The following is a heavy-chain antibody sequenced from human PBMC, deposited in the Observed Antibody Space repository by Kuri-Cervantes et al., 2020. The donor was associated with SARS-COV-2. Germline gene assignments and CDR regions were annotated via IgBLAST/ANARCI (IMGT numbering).Heavy chain of an antibody. J-gene: IGHJ4*02. V-gene: IGHV1-69*13. Sequence: SVKVSCKASGYTFTDYYMCWVRQAPGQGLEWMGRIIPIFGTANYAQKFQGRVTITADESTSTAYMELSSLRSEDTAVYYCARDGDYSNYGMYYFDYWGQGTLVTVSS. D-gene: IGHD4-11*01. CDR1: GYTFTDYY. CDR2: IIPIFGTA. CDR3: ARDGDYSNYGMYYFDY.